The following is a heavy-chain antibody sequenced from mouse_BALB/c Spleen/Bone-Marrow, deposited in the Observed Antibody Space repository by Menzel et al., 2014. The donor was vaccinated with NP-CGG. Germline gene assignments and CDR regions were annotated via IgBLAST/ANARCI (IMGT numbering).Heavy chain of an antibody. CDR1: GFNIKDTY. V-gene: IGHV14-3*02. CDR2: IDPANGNT. J-gene: IGHJ2*01. Sequence: DVKLVESGAELVKPGASVKLSCTASGFNIKDTYMHWVKQRPEQGLEWIGRIDPANGNTKYDPKFQGKATITADTSSNTAYLQLSIQTSEDTAVYYGARYRVGTYFDYWGQGTTLTVSS. D-gene: IGHD1-1*01. CDR3: ARYRVGTYFDY.